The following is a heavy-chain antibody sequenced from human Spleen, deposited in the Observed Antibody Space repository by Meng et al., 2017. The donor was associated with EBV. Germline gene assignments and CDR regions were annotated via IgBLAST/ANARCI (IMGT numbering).Heavy chain of an antibody. Sequence: QVPLHQGGAGLLKPSETLSLTCAVYGGSFSGHYWTWIRQPPGKGLEWIGEINHSGSTNYNPSLKSRVTISVDTSKNQFSLKLSSVTAADTAVYYCARGYCSGGSCYSDYWGQGTLVTVSS. CDR3: ARGYCSGGSCYSDY. CDR1: GGSFSGHY. V-gene: IGHV4-34*01. J-gene: IGHJ4*02. D-gene: IGHD2-15*01. CDR2: INHSGST.